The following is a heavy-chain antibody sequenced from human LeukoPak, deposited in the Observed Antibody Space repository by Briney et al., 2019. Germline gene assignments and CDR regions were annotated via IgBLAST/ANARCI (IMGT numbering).Heavy chain of an antibody. Sequence: PGGSLRLSCAASGFTFSSYCMHWVRQAPGKGLEWVAVIWYDGSNKYYADSVKGRFTISRDNSKNTLYLQMNSLRAEDTAVYYCAKDLVYYDILTGSYDYGPSDYWGQGTLVTVSS. D-gene: IGHD3-9*01. V-gene: IGHV3-33*06. CDR2: IWYDGSNK. CDR3: AKDLVYYDILTGSYDYGPSDY. CDR1: GFTFSSYC. J-gene: IGHJ4*02.